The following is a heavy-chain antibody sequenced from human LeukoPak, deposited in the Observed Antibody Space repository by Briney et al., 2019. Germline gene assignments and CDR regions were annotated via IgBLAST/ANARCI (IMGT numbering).Heavy chain of an antibody. Sequence: GSLRLSCTGSGFTFGDHAMTRFRQPPGKGLEWVSFIRSKAYGATTEYAASVKGRFTISRDDSQSIAYLQMNSLRTEDTAVYYCSRGPVGLLKVYFAMDVWGQGTTVTVSS. D-gene: IGHD1-26*01. J-gene: IGHJ6*02. CDR2: IRSKAYGATT. CDR3: SRGPVGLLKVYFAMDV. CDR1: GFTFGDHA. V-gene: IGHV3-49*03.